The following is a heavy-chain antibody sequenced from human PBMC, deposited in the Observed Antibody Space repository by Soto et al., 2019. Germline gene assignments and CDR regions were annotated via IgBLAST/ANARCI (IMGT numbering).Heavy chain of an antibody. J-gene: IGHJ6*03. V-gene: IGHV1-8*01. CDR1: GNFFLAYN. CDR2: MDPKNGDT. Sequence: QVRLVQSGAEVMKPGASMRVSCKASGNFFLAYNFNWVRQVPGQGLEWMGWMDPKNGDTDYSQKFQGRVSMTRNLSISTAYFELSRLRPGVTAVYYCARETAVGLSDLVPGSRVHYHYMALWGQGTTVIVSS. CDR3: ARETAVGLSDLVPGSRVHYHYMAL. D-gene: IGHD1-26*01.